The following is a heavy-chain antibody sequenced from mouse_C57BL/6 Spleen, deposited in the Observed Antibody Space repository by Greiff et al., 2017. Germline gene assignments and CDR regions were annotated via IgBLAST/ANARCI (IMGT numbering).Heavy chain of an antibody. CDR3: ATYDYDGAWFAY. CDR1: GYTFTTYP. J-gene: IGHJ3*01. Sequence: QVQLKESGAELVKPGASVKMSCKASGYTFTTYPIEWMKQNHGKSLEWIGNFHPYNDDTKYNEKFKGKATLTVEKSSSTVYLELSRLTSDDSAVYYCATYDYDGAWFAYWGQGTLVTVSA. CDR2: FHPYNDDT. V-gene: IGHV1-47*01. D-gene: IGHD2-4*01.